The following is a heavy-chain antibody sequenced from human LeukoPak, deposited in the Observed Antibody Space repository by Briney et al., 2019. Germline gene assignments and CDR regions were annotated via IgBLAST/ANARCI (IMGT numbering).Heavy chain of an antibody. CDR3: ARERGPIAAAGTGSWFDP. CDR2: IKQDGSEK. V-gene: IGHV3-7*01. Sequence: GGSLRLSCAASGFTFSTYLMSWVRQPPGKGLEWVANIKQDGSEKYYVDSVKGRFTISRDNAKNSLYLQMNSLRAEDTAVYYCARERGPIAAAGTGSWFDPWGQGTLVTVSS. CDR1: GFTFSTYL. J-gene: IGHJ5*02. D-gene: IGHD6-13*01.